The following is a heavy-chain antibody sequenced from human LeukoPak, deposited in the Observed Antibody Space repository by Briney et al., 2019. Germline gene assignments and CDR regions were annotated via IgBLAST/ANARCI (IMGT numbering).Heavy chain of an antibody. CDR1: GFTFSSYA. D-gene: IGHD3-22*01. Sequence: PGGSLRPSCAASGFTFSSYAMSWVRQAPGKGLEWVSAISGSGGSTYYADSVKGRFTISRDNSKNTLYLQMNSLRAEDTAVYYCAKSLTKYYYDSSGYSWGQGTLVTVSS. J-gene: IGHJ4*02. CDR3: AKSLTKYYYDSSGYS. V-gene: IGHV3-23*01. CDR2: ISGSGGST.